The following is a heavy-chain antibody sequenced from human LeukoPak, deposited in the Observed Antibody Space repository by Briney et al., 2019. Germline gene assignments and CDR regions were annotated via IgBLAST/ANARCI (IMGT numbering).Heavy chain of an antibody. J-gene: IGHJ4*02. Sequence: GGSLRLSCAASGFTFSSYRMHWVRQAPGKGLEWVANIKQDESEKHYVDSVKGRFTISRDNGKNSVYLQMNSLRAEDTAVYYCARSDGYSSSWYVPDYWGQGTLVTVSS. D-gene: IGHD6-13*01. V-gene: IGHV3-7*01. CDR3: ARSDGYSSSWYVPDY. CDR1: GFTFSSYR. CDR2: IKQDESEK.